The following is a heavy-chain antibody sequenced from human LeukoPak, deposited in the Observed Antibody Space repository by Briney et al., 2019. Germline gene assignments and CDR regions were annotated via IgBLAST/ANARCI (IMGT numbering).Heavy chain of an antibody. V-gene: IGHV3-48*04. D-gene: IGHD2-2*01. Sequence: GGSLRLSCAASGFTLSRHGMNWVRQAPGKGLEWVSFISSSGSTIYYADSVKGRFTISRDNAKNTLYLQMNSLRAEDTAIYYCARGGTSGAFDIWGQGTLVTVSS. CDR2: ISSSGSTI. CDR3: ARGGTSGAFDI. CDR1: GFTLSRHG. J-gene: IGHJ3*02.